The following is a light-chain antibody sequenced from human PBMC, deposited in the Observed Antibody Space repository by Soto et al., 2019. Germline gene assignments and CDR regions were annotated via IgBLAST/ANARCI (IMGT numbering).Light chain of an antibody. CDR1: SSDVGGYNY. J-gene: IGLJ2*01. V-gene: IGLV2-8*01. CDR2: EVS. Sequence: QSALTQPPSASGSPGQSVTISCTGTSSDVGGYNYVSWYHQHPGKAPKLMISEVSKRPSGVPDRFSGSKSGNTASLTVSGLQAEDEADYYCSSFAGNNNVVFGGGTKLTVL. CDR3: SSFAGNNNVV.